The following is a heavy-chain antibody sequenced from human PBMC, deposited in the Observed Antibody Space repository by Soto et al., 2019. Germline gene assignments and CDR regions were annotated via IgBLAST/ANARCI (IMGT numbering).Heavy chain of an antibody. CDR3: ARGLGLWTYSSGWYYFDI. CDR2: INHSGST. V-gene: IGHV4-34*01. J-gene: IGHJ3*02. Sequence: SETLSLTCAVSGGSISSGGYYWSWIRQPPGKGLEWIGEINHSGSTNYNPSLKSRVTISVDTSKNQFSLKLSSVTAADTAVYYCARGLGLWTYSSGWYYFDIWGQGTMVTVSS. D-gene: IGHD6-19*01. CDR1: GGSISSGGYY.